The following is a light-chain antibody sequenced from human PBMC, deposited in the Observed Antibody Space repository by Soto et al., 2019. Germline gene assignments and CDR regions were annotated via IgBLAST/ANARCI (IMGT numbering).Light chain of an antibody. Sequence: DIQMTQSPSTLSASVGDRVTITCRASQSISNWLVWYQQKPGKAPKLLIYQASSLESGVPSRFAGSGSGTDFTLTITRLQPDDFATYYCQHYNGFSRTFGQGTKVDI. CDR2: QAS. J-gene: IGKJ1*01. CDR3: QHYNGFSRT. V-gene: IGKV1-5*03. CDR1: QSISNW.